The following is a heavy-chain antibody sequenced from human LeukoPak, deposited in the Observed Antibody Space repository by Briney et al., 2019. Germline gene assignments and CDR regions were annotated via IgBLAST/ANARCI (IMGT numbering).Heavy chain of an antibody. CDR3: ARHLVAGGTRSPFDY. V-gene: IGHV5-51*01. CDR1: GDSFSNSW. D-gene: IGHD6-19*01. J-gene: IGHJ4*02. Sequence: GEPLKISCKGSGDSFSNSWIGWLRRMPGKALERMGIIYPGDSDTRYSPSFQGQVTISADKSISTAYLQWSSLKASDTAMYYCARHLVAGGTRSPFDYWGQETLVTVSS. CDR2: IYPGDSDT.